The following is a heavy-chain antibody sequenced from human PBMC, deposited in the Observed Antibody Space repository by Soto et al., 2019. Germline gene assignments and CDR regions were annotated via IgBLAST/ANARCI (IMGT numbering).Heavy chain of an antibody. V-gene: IGHV3-33*01. D-gene: IGHD5-18*01. Sequence: QVQLVETGEGVVQPGRSLRLSCAASGFTFSSYGMHWVRQAPGKGLEWVAGRWYDGSNKYYADSVKGRFTISRDNSKNTLYLQMNSLRAEDTAVYYCARSFVRGYGSLYYYYGMDVWGQGTTVTVSS. CDR2: RWYDGSNK. J-gene: IGHJ6*02. CDR3: ARSFVRGYGSLYYYYGMDV. CDR1: GFTFSSYG.